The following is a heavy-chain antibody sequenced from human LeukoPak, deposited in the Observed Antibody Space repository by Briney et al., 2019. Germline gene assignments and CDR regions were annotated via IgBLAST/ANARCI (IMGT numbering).Heavy chain of an antibody. Sequence: PSQTLSLTCTVSGGSISSGGYYWSWIRQHPGKGLEWIGYIYYSGSTYYNPSLKSRVTISVDTSKNQFPLKLSSVTAADTAVYYCARVRMVYAMGNWFDPWGQGTLVTVSS. CDR2: IYYSGST. V-gene: IGHV4-31*03. J-gene: IGHJ5*02. CDR1: GGSISSGGYY. CDR3: ARVRMVYAMGNWFDP. D-gene: IGHD2-8*01.